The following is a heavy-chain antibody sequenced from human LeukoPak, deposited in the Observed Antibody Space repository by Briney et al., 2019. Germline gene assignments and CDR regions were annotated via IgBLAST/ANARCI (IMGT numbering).Heavy chain of an antibody. CDR2: ISYDGSNK. Sequence: QPGGSLRLSCAASGFTFSSYAMHWVRQAPGKGLEWVAVISYDGSNKYYADSVKGRFTISRDNSKNTLYLQMNSLRAEDTAVYYCARDFTMILDYWGQGTLVTVSS. CDR3: ARDFTMILDY. CDR1: GFTFSSYA. J-gene: IGHJ4*02. D-gene: IGHD3-22*01. V-gene: IGHV3-30-3*01.